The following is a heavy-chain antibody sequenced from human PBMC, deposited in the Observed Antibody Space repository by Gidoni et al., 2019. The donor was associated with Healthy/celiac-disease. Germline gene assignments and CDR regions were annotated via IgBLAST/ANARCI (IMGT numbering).Heavy chain of an antibody. D-gene: IGHD6-13*01. CDR3: AKGSRGIAALYFDY. J-gene: IGHJ4*02. CDR1: GFTFSSYA. V-gene: IGHV3-23*01. Sequence: EVQLLESGGGLVQPGGSLRLSCAASGFTFSSYAMRWVRQAPGKGLEWLSGISGSGGSTYYADSVKGRFTISRDNSKNTLYLQMNSLRAEDTAVYYCAKGSRGIAALYFDYWGQGTLVTVSS. CDR2: ISGSGGST.